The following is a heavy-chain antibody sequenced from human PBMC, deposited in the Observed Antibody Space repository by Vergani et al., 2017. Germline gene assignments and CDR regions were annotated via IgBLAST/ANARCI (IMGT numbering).Heavy chain of an antibody. CDR3: ASQTYYYDSVWFDP. V-gene: IGHV1-69*13. CDR2: IMPIFGTA. Sequence: QVQLVQSGAEVKKPGSSVKVSCKASGGTFSSYAISWVRQAPGQGLEWMGRIMPIFGTANYAQKFQGRVTITADESTSTAYMEMSSLRSDDTAVYYCASQTYYYDSVWFDPWDQGILVIVSS. D-gene: IGHD3-22*01. CDR1: GGTFSSYA. J-gene: IGHJ5*02.